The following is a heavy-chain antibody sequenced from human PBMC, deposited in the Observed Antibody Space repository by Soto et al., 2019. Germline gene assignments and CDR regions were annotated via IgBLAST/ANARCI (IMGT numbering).Heavy chain of an antibody. J-gene: IGHJ4*02. V-gene: IGHV4-59*01. CDR1: GGSISSYY. CDR2: IYYSGST. CDR3: AREWGGIQLHEGALGY. D-gene: IGHD5-18*01. Sequence: PSETLSLTCTVSGGSISSYYWSWIRQPPGKGLEWIGYIYYSGSTNYNPSLKSRVTISVDTSKNQFSLELSSVTAADTAVYYCAREWGGIQLHEGALGYWGQGTLVTVSS.